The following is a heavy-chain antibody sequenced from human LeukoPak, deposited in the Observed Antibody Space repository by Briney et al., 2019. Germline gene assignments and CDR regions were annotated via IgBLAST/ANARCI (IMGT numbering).Heavy chain of an antibody. V-gene: IGHV1-8*01. D-gene: IGHD3-3*01. Sequence: ASVKVSCKASGYTFTSYDIKWVRQATGQGLEWMGWMNPNSGNTGYAQKFQGRVTMTRNTSISTAYMELSSLRSEDTAVYYCARGFRITIFGVVIQDNWFDPWGQGTLVTVSS. CDR2: MNPNSGNT. CDR3: ARGFRITIFGVVIQDNWFDP. J-gene: IGHJ5*02. CDR1: GYTFTSYD.